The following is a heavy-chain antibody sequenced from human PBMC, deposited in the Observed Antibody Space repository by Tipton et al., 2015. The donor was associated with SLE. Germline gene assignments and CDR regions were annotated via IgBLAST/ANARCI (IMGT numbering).Heavy chain of an antibody. Sequence: TLSLTCTVSGGSTSSHYWSWIRQPPGKGLEWIGYVYHDGSTDYNPSLKSRVTISVDTSKNQFSLKLNSVTAADTAVYYCARGGILTGYYFYFDYWGQGTLVTVSS. D-gene: IGHD3-9*01. J-gene: IGHJ4*02. CDR1: GGSTSSHY. V-gene: IGHV4-59*11. CDR2: VYHDGST. CDR3: ARGGILTGYYFYFDY.